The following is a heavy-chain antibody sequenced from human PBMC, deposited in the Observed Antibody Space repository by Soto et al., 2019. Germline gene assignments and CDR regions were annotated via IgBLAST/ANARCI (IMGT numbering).Heavy chain of an antibody. CDR2: TYYRGST. CDR3: ARACDSLCIYGIDF. CDR1: GPSISSGGYY. J-gene: IGHJ6*02. V-gene: IGHV4-31*02. D-gene: IGHD2-21*01. Sequence: PSENLSLAWTVSGPSISSGGYYWGWPRQHPGKGLEGTGYTYYRGSTHYNPSLKRRVTISVDTSKTKFSLKLSYVTAAATVAYYCARACDSLCIYGIDFLGQGTSVTVSS.